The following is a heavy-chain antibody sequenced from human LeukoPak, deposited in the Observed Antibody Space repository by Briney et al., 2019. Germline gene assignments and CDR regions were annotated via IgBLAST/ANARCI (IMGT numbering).Heavy chain of an antibody. CDR1: GGSFEHYF. D-gene: IGHD5-18*01. V-gene: IGHV4-59*01. Sequence: SETLSLTRTVSGGSFEHYFWSWIRQPPGKGLEWIGYAYYSGSTDYSPSLKSRLTISADTSKNQCSLKLSPVTAADTAVYYCASHRRSHGSQYWGQGTLVTVSS. J-gene: IGHJ4*02. CDR2: AYYSGST. CDR3: ASHRRSHGSQY.